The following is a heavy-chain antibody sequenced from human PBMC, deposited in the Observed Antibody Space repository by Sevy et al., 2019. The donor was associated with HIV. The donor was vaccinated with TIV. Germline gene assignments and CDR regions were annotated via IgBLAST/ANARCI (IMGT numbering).Heavy chain of an antibody. CDR1: GFTFSDYV. J-gene: IGHJ4*02. V-gene: IGHV3-30*04. D-gene: IGHD3-9*01. Sequence: GGSLRLSCAASGFTFSDYVMHWFRQAPGKGLEWLARISHDTTVKYYADSLKCRFTISRDNSKNTLYLQMNSLRHEDTAVYHCARDADWSLNYWGQGTLVTVSS. CDR3: ARDADWSLNY. CDR2: ISHDTTVK.